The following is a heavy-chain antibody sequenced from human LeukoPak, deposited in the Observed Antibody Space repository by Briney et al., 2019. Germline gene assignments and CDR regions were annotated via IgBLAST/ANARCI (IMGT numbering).Heavy chain of an antibody. CDR1: GGSISSSNW. J-gene: IGHJ3*02. V-gene: IGHV4-4*02. CDR3: ARLYNIGSPDI. D-gene: IGHD1-1*01. Sequence: SETLSLTCVVSGGSISSSNWWSWVRQSPGKGLEWIGEVSHTGGTIYNPSLKGRVTISVDTSKNQFSLKLSSVTAADTAVYYCARLYNIGSPDIWGQGTMVTVSS. CDR2: VSHTGGT.